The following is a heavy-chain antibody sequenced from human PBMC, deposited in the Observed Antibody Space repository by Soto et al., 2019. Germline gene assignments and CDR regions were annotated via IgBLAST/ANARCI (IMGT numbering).Heavy chain of an antibody. V-gene: IGHV3-7*03. CDR2: MRPDESEK. D-gene: IGHD3-10*01. J-gene: IGHJ6*02. CDR1: GFTFSRDW. Sequence: GGSLRLSCTLSGFTFSRDWMAWVRQAPGKGLEWVANMRPDESEKYYVDSVRGRFTITRDGAENSLHLQMDSLRAEDTALYYCARYGFANGLDLWGQGTTVTVSS. CDR3: ARYGFANGLDL.